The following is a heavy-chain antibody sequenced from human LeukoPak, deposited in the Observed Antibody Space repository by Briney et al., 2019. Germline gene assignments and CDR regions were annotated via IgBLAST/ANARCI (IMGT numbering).Heavy chain of an antibody. D-gene: IGHD1-26*01. V-gene: IGHV3-30-3*01. J-gene: IGHJ4*02. CDR3: ARDKAGGSYPYYFDY. Sequence: GGSLRLSCAASGFTFSSYAMHWVRQAPGKGLEWVAVISYDGSNKYYADSVKGRFTISRDNSKNTLYLQMNSLRAEDTAVYYCARDKAGGSYPYYFDYWGQGTLVTVSS. CDR1: GFTFSSYA. CDR2: ISYDGSNK.